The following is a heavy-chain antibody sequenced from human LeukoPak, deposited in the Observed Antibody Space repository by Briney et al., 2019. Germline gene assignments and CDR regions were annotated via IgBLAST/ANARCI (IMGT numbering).Heavy chain of an antibody. V-gene: IGHV4-30-4*01. Sequence: PSETLSLTCTVSGGSISSGDYYWSWNRQPPGKGLEWIGYIYYSGSTYYNPSLKSRVTISVDTSKNQFSLKLSSVTAADTAVYYCARDSGVVGTDAFDIWGQGTMVTVSS. CDR1: GGSISSGDYY. CDR2: IYYSGST. J-gene: IGHJ3*02. D-gene: IGHD5-12*01. CDR3: ARDSGVVGTDAFDI.